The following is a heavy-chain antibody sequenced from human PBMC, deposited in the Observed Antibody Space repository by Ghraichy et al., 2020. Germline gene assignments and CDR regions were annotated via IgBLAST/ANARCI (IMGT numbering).Heavy chain of an antibody. CDR2: ISSSSSYI. CDR1: GFTFSSYS. D-gene: IGHD2/OR15-2a*01. CDR3: ARDYGLRMGRDYLDYYYYGMDV. V-gene: IGHV3-21*01. J-gene: IGHJ6*02. Sequence: GGSLRLSCAASGFTFSSYSMNWVRQAPGKGLEWVSSISSSSSYIYYADSVKGRFTISRDNAKNSLYLQMNSLRAEDTAVYYCARDYGLRMGRDYLDYYYYGMDVWGQGTTVTVSS.